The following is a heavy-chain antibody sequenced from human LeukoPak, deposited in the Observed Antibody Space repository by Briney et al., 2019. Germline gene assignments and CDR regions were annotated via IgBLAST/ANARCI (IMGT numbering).Heavy chain of an antibody. V-gene: IGHV4-39*01. CDR1: GGSISSNAYY. CDR3: AYSGSYGHLGY. Sequence: SETLSLTCTVSGGSISSNAYYWAWIRQPPGKGLEWIGSIYSSVSTYYNPSLKSRVTVSVDTSKNQFSLRLSSVTAADTALYYCAYSGSYGHLGYWGQGIPVTVSS. CDR2: IYSSVST. D-gene: IGHD1-26*01. J-gene: IGHJ4*02.